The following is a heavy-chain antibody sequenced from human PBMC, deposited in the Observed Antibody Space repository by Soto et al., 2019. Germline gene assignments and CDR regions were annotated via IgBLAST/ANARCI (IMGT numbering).Heavy chain of an antibody. J-gene: IGHJ6*02. Sequence: HVQLVQSGDEVKKPGDSVKVSCKASGYIFVNYGIAWVRQAPGQGLEWMGWISPYTGNTHSATQVQGRLTMTTDTTTSTDYMDLGSVTSDDTAVYYCVMVDNYVTPAPQDVWGQGTTVTVSS. D-gene: IGHD3-16*01. CDR1: GYIFVNYG. CDR2: ISPYTGNT. V-gene: IGHV1-18*01. CDR3: VMVDNYVTPAPQDV.